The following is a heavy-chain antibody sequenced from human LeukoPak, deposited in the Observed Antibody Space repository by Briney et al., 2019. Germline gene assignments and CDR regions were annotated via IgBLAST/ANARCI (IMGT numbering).Heavy chain of an antibody. CDR3: ARDSSITMIVVVKDAFDI. Sequence: PGGSLRLSCAASGFTFSSYAMHWVRQAPGKGLEWVAVISYDGSNKYYADSVKGRFTISRDNSKNTLYLQMNSLRAEDTAVYYCARDSSITMIVVVKDAFDIWGQGTMVTVSS. CDR1: GFTFSSYA. D-gene: IGHD3-22*01. J-gene: IGHJ3*02. V-gene: IGHV3-30*04. CDR2: ISYDGSNK.